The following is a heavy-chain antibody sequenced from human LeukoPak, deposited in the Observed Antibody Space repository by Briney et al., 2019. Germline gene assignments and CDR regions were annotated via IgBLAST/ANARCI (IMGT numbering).Heavy chain of an antibody. CDR1: GFTFSSYA. Sequence: GSLRLSCAASGFTFSSYAVHWVRQAPGKGLEWVAVISYDGSNKYYADSVKGRFTISRDNSKNTLYLQMNSLRAEDTAVYYCARDGFPYYYDSSGYSPHYWGQGTLVTVSS. CDR2: ISYDGSNK. CDR3: ARDGFPYYYDSSGYSPHY. D-gene: IGHD3-22*01. V-gene: IGHV3-30-3*01. J-gene: IGHJ4*02.